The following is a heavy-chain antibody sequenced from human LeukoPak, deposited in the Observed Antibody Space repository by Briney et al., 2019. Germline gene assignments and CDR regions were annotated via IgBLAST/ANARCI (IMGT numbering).Heavy chain of an antibody. V-gene: IGHV3-53*01. CDR1: GFTVSSNS. CDR2: IYSDNT. D-gene: IGHD4/OR15-4a*01. CDR3: ARRAGAYSHPYDY. J-gene: IGHJ4*02. Sequence: GGSLRLSCTVSGFTVSSNSMSWVRQAPGKGLEWVSLIYSDNTHYSDSVKGRFTISRDNSKNTLYLQMNSLRAEDTAVYYCARRAGAYSHPYDYWGQGTLVTVSS.